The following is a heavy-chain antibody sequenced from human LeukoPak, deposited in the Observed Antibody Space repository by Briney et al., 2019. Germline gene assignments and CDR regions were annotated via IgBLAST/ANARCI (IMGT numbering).Heavy chain of an antibody. V-gene: IGHV1-24*01. D-gene: IGHD6-19*01. CDR3: ATVPTKAVAGSYYFDY. CDR2: FDPEDGET. J-gene: IGHJ4*02. CDR1: GYTLTELS. Sequence: ASVKVSCMVSGYTLTELSMHWVRQAPGKGLEWMGGFDPEDGETIYAQKFQGRVTMTEDTSTDTAYMELSSLRSEDTAVYYCATVPTKAVAGSYYFDYWGQGTLVTVSS.